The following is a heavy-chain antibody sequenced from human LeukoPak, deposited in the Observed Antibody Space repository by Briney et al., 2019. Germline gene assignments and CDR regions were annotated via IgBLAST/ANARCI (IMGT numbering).Heavy chain of an antibody. Sequence: GGSLRPSCAASGFTFSSYAMSRVRQAPGKGLEWVSAISGSGGSTYYADSVKGRFTISRDNSKNTLYLQMNSLRAEDTAVYYCARRPDSSGYYSDFWGQGTLVTVSS. CDR2: ISGSGGST. CDR1: GFTFSSYA. D-gene: IGHD3-22*01. V-gene: IGHV3-23*01. CDR3: ARRPDSSGYYSDF. J-gene: IGHJ4*02.